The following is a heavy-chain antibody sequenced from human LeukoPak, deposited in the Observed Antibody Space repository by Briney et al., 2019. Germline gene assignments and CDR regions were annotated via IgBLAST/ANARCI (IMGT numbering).Heavy chain of an antibody. CDR2: ISGSGGST. D-gene: IGHD5-18*01. J-gene: IGHJ4*02. V-gene: IGHV3-23*01. CDR1: GFTFSSYA. CDR3: SRLRGYSYGYGDY. Sequence: GGSLRLSCAASGFTFSSYAMSWVRQAPGKGLEGVSAISGSGGSTYYADSVKGRFTISRDNAKNSLYLQMNSLRAEDTAVYYCSRLRGYSYGYGDYWGQGTLVTVSS.